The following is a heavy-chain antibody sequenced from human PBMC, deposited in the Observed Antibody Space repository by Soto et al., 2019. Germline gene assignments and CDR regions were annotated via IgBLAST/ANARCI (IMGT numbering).Heavy chain of an antibody. D-gene: IGHD4-17*01. CDR1: GGSISSYY. CDR2: IYYSGST. V-gene: IGHV4-59*01. J-gene: IGHJ4*02. CDR3: ARRFGDDYGDYGHFDY. Sequence: SETLSLTCTVSGGSISSYYWSWIRQPPGKGLEWIGYIYYSGSTNYNPSLKSRVTISVDTSKNQFSLKLSSVTAADTAVYYCARRFGDDYGDYGHFDYWGQGTLVTVSS.